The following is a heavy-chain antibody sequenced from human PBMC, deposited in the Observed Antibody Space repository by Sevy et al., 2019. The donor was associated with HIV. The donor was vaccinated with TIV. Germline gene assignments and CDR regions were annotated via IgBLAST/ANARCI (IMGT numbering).Heavy chain of an antibody. CDR1: GFTVNSNY. CDR3: ARSSVYYYDSDGYYTTGNAFDI. CDR2: IYTGDNK. D-gene: IGHD3-22*01. J-gene: IGHJ3*02. Sequence: GGSLRLSCAATGFTVNSNYMSWVRQAPGKGLEWVSIIYTGDNKYYTDCVKGRFTISRDNSKNTLYLQMNSLRAEDTAVYYCARSSVYYYDSDGYYTTGNAFDIWGQGTMVTVSS. V-gene: IGHV3-53*01.